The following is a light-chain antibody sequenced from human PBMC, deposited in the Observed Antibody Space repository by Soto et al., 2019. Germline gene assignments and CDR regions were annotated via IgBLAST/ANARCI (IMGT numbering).Light chain of an antibody. Sequence: QSVLTQPPSVSGTPGQRVNMSCSGSSSNIGSKNVSWYQHLPQTAPKLLIYSNNQRPSGVPGRFSGSKSGTSASLAISGLQSDDETQYYCAAWDDSLNVLVFGGGTKLTVL. CDR1: SSNIGSKN. J-gene: IGLJ2*01. CDR3: AAWDDSLNVLV. V-gene: IGLV1-44*01. CDR2: SNN.